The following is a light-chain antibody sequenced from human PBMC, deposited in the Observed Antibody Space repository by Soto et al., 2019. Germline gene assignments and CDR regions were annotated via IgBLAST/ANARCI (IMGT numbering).Light chain of an antibody. CDR1: SSDIGAYNF. Sequence: QSALTQPRSVSGSPGQSVTISCTGTSSDIGAYNFISWYQQHPGKAPKLMIYDVTARPSGVPDRFSGSKSGTTASLTISGLQGEDEADYYCCSYAGTHTFFGGGTKVTVL. V-gene: IGLV2-11*01. CDR2: DVT. J-gene: IGLJ2*01. CDR3: CSYAGTHTF.